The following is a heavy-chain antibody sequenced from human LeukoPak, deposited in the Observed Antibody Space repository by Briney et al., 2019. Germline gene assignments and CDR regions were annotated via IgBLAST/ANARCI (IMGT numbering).Heavy chain of an antibody. Sequence: EASVKVSCKASGYTFTSYYMHWVRQAPGQVLEWMGIINPSGGSTSYAQKFQGRVTMTRDTSTSTVYMELSSLRSEDTAVYYCARRMLPRDSTYYFDYWGQGTLVTVSS. CDR1: GYTFTSYY. CDR3: ARRMLPRDSTYYFDY. J-gene: IGHJ4*02. D-gene: IGHD2-21*02. V-gene: IGHV1-46*01. CDR2: INPSGGST.